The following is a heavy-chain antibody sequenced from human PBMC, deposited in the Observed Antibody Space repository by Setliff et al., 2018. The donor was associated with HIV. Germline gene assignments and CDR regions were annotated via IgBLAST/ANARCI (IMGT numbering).Heavy chain of an antibody. CDR2: IYHTGSS. D-gene: IGHD3-22*01. CDR3: ARQAIFGYYDSSGYLDY. J-gene: IGHJ4*02. CDR1: GFSISSRYY. Sequence: SETLSLTCDVSGFSISSRYYWGWIHQSPGKGLEWIGNIYHTGSSYYNPSLNDRATISLDTSKNLFSLRLSSVTASDTAVYYCARQAIFGYYDSSGYLDYWGQGTLVTVSS. V-gene: IGHV4-38-2*01.